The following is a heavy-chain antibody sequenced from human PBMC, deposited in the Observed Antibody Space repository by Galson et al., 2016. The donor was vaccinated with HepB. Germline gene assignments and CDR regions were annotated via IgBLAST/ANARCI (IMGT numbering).Heavy chain of an antibody. V-gene: IGHV6-1*01. CDR2: TFYRSTWEN. D-gene: IGHD3-10*01. CDR3: ARAVMLGRGRDV. CDR1: GDSVYNNGAA. Sequence: CAISGDSVYNNGAAWVWTRQSPSRGLEWLGRTFYRSTWENHYTGSVRNRITISPDTSRTQFSLHLNAVTPDDTAVYYCARAVMLGRGRDVWGQGTTVTVSS. J-gene: IGHJ6*02.